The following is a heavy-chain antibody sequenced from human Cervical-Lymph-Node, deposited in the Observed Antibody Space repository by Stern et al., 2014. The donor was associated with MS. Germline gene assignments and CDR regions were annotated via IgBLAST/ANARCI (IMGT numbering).Heavy chain of an antibody. CDR3: AKDRDVWFGDAFDI. CDR2: IGGSGGRP. Sequence: EVQLVESGGGLVQPGGSLRLSCAASGFTFSNYAMSWVRQAPGKGLEGVSAIGGSGGRPYYADSGKGRFTISRDNSKNTLYLQMNSLRGEDTAVYYCAKDRDVWFGDAFDIWGQGTLVTVSS. D-gene: IGHD3-10*01. CDR1: GFTFSNYA. V-gene: IGHV3-23*04. J-gene: IGHJ3*02.